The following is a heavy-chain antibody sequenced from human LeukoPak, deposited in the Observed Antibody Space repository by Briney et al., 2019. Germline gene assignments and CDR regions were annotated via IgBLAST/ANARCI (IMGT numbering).Heavy chain of an antibody. D-gene: IGHD3-22*01. CDR1: GFXXXSYA. Sequence: GGSLRLSCSASGFXXXSYAMXXXXXAPGXGLEYVSAISXNGGSTYYADSXKGRFTISRDNSKNTLYLQMSSLRAEDTAVYYCVKAVYYDSSGYYSVYYDYWGQGTLVTVSS. J-gene: IGHJ4*02. CDR2: ISXNGGST. V-gene: IGHV3-64D*06. CDR3: VKAVYYDSSGYYSVYYDY.